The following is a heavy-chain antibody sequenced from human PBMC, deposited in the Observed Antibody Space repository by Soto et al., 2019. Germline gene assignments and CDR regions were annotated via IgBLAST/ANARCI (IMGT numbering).Heavy chain of an antibody. CDR3: ARGRLTGEIQFDDAFDI. J-gene: IGHJ3*02. Sequence: ASVKVSCKASGYTFTSYGISWVRQAPGQGLEWMGWISAYNGNTNYAQKLQGRVTMTTDTSTSTAYMELRSLRSDDTAVYYCARGRLTGEIQFDDAFDIWGQGTMVTVS. V-gene: IGHV1-18*04. CDR2: ISAYNGNT. CDR1: GYTFTSYG. D-gene: IGHD7-27*01.